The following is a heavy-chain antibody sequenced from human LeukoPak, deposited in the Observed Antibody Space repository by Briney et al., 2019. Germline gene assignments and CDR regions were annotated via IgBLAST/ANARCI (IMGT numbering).Heavy chain of an antibody. CDR3: VKTGTTPRKTRYYYYYMDV. D-gene: IGHD1-1*01. V-gene: IGHV3-49*04. J-gene: IGHJ6*03. CDR2: IRSKAYGGTT. CDR1: GFTFGDYA. Sequence: QPGRSLRLSCTASGFTFGDYAMSWVRQAPGKGLEWVGFIRSKAYGGTTEYAASVKGRFTISRDDSKSIAYLQMNSLKTEDTAVYYCVKTGTTPRKTRYYYYYMDVWGKGTTVTISS.